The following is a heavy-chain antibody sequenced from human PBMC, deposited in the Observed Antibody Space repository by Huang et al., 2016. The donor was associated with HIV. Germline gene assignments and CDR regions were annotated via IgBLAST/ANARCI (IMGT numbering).Heavy chain of an antibody. D-gene: IGHD6-6*01. Sequence: QVQLQESGPGLVKPSETLSLTCTVSGGSMSSYYWSWSRQPPGKGLEWIGYIYYSGSTNSNPSLKSRVTISVDTSKNQCSLRLSSVTAADTAVYYCASASIAARRWFDPWGQGSLVTVSS. CDR2: IYYSGST. J-gene: IGHJ5*02. CDR1: GGSMSSYY. CDR3: ASASIAARRWFDP. V-gene: IGHV4-59*01.